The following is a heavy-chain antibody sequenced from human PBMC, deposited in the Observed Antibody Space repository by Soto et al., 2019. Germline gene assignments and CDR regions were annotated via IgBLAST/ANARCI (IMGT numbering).Heavy chain of an antibody. D-gene: IGHD7-27*01. CDR2: IYYSGST. V-gene: IGHV4-31*03. J-gene: IGHJ4*02. Sequence: QVQLQESGPGLVKPSQTLSLTCTVSGGSISSGGYYWSWIRQHPGKGLEWIGYIYYSGSTYYNPSLKSRVTISVDTSKNQFSLKLSSVTAADTAVYYCARWTAPKKLGISRSFDYWGQGTLVTVSS. CDR1: GGSISSGGYY. CDR3: ARWTAPKKLGISRSFDY.